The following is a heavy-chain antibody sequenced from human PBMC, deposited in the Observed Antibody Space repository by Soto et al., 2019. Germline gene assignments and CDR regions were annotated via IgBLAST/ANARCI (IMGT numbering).Heavy chain of an antibody. V-gene: IGHV3-15*01. Sequence: PGGSLRLSCAASGFTFSNAWMSWVRQAPGKGLEWVGRIKSKTDGGTTDYAAPVKGRFTISRDDSKNTLYLQMNSLKTEDTAVYYCTTXGYCSSTSCPYYYGMDVWGQGTTVTVSS. CDR2: IKSKTDGGTT. D-gene: IGHD2-2*01. CDR1: GFTFSNAW. J-gene: IGHJ6*02. CDR3: TTXGYCSSTSCPYYYGMDV.